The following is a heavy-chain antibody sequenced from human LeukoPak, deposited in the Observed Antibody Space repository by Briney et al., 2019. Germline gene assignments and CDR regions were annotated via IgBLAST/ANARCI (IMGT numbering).Heavy chain of an antibody. CDR3: ARENYYDSSGEIDY. CDR2: ISGSGGST. Sequence: GGSLRLSCAASGFTFSTYAMSWVRQAPGKGLEWVSAISGSGGSTYYADSVKGRFTISRDNSKNTLYLQMNSLRAEDTAVYYCARENYYDSSGEIDYWGQGTLVTVSS. D-gene: IGHD3-22*01. J-gene: IGHJ4*02. CDR1: GFTFSTYA. V-gene: IGHV3-23*01.